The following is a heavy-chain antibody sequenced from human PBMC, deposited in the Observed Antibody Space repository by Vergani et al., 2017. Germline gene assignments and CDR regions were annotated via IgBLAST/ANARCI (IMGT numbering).Heavy chain of an antibody. D-gene: IGHD3-3*01. J-gene: IGHJ6*03. Sequence: QVQLVESGGGVVQPGRSLRLSCAASGFTFSSYAMHWVRRAPGKGREGVAVISYDGRNKYYADSVKGRFTISRDNSKNTLYLQMNSLRAEDTAIYYCARDSPRVGITICEVPPSFMGVWGKGTSVTVSS. CDR2: ISYDGRNK. V-gene: IGHV3-30*04. CDR3: ARDSPRVGITICEVPPSFMGV. CDR1: GFTFSSYA.